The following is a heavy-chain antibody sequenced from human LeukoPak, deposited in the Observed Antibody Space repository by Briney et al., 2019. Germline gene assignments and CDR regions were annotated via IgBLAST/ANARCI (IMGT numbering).Heavy chain of an antibody. CDR1: GFTFSSYA. CDR2: ISGSGGIT. Sequence: HPGGSLRLSCAASGFTFSSYAMRWVRQAPGKGLEWVSTISGSGGITYYADSVKGRFTISRDNANNSLFLQINNVRDEDTATYYCAREGQYDFWSGLKWFDPWGQGTLVIVSS. J-gene: IGHJ5*02. D-gene: IGHD3-3*01. V-gene: IGHV3-23*01. CDR3: AREGQYDFWSGLKWFDP.